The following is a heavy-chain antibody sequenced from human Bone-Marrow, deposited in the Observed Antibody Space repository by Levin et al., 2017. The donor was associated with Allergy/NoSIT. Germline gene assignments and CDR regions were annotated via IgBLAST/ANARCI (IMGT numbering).Heavy chain of an antibody. CDR3: AKDRFYDNSGYAYYYTMDV. D-gene: IGHD3-22*01. V-gene: IGHV3-30*18. CDR2: ISFDGINK. Sequence: PGGSLRLSCAASGFSFSSYGMLWVRQAPGKGLEWVAVISFDGINKYYGGSVKGRFTISRDNSKNTLYLQVNSLRGEDTAVYYCAKDRFYDNSGYAYYYTMDVWGQGTTVTVS. CDR1: GFSFSSYG. J-gene: IGHJ6*02.